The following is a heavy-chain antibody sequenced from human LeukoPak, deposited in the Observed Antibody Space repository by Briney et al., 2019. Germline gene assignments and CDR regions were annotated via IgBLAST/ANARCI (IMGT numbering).Heavy chain of an antibody. D-gene: IGHD2-15*01. CDR1: GGSINNYY. J-gene: IGHJ3*02. Sequence: SETLSLTCTVSGGSINNYYWSWIRKPAGKGLEWIGRIYTRGSTNYNPSLKSRVTMSVDTSKNQFSLKLSSVTAADTAVYYCARGRYCSADICSGGDAFDIWGQGTMVSVSS. CDR2: IYTRGST. V-gene: IGHV4-4*07. CDR3: ARGRYCSADICSGGDAFDI.